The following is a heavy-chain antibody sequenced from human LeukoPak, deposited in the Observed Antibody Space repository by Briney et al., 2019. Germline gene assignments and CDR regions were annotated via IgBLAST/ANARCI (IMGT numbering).Heavy chain of an antibody. Sequence: GAPVKVSCKVSGYTLTELSMHWVRQAPGKGLEWMGGFDPEDGETIYAQKFQGRVTMTEDTSTDTAYMELSSLRSEDTAVYYCATDSPMITFGGVIVRRPDYYYYGMDVWGQGTTVTVSS. J-gene: IGHJ6*02. CDR1: GYTLTELS. CDR3: ATDSPMITFGGVIVRRPDYYYYGMDV. CDR2: FDPEDGET. V-gene: IGHV1-24*01. D-gene: IGHD3-16*02.